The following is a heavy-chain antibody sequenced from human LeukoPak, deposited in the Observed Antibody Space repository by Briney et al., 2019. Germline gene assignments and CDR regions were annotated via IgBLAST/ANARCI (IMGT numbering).Heavy chain of an antibody. D-gene: IGHD2-15*01. Sequence: PSETLSLTCAVCGGSFSGYYWSWIRQPPGKGLEWIGEINHSGSTNYNPSLKSRVTISVDTSKNQFSLKLSSVTAADTAVYYCARGRRVVVAATPGYLNYWGQGTMVTVSS. CDR2: INHSGST. V-gene: IGHV4-34*01. CDR3: ARGRRVVVAATPGYLNY. J-gene: IGHJ4*02. CDR1: GGSFSGYY.